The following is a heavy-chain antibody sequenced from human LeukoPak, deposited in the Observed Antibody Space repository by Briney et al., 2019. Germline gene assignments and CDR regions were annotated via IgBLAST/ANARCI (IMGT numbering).Heavy chain of an antibody. V-gene: IGHV3-7*03. CDR1: GFTFSSYW. CDR3: ARDIRNYYDSGAYGWFDP. D-gene: IGHD3-10*01. Sequence: GGSLRLSCAASGFTFSSYWMSWVRQAPGKGLEWVANIKQDGSEKYYVDSVKGRFTISRDNAKNPLYLQMNSLRAEDTATYYCARDIRNYYDSGAYGWFDPWGQGTLVPVSS. J-gene: IGHJ5*02. CDR2: IKQDGSEK.